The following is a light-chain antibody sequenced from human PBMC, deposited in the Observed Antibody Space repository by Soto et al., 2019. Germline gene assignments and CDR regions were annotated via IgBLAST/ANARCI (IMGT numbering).Light chain of an antibody. CDR3: MQALQTPWT. Sequence: DIVMTQSPLSLPVTPGEPASISCRSSQSLLHSNGYNYLDWYLQKPGQSPQLLIWLGSNRASGVPDRFSGSGSGSDFTLTISRVEAEDVGVYYCMQALQTPWTFGQGTKVEIK. CDR1: QSLLHSNGYNY. CDR2: LGS. V-gene: IGKV2-28*01. J-gene: IGKJ1*01.